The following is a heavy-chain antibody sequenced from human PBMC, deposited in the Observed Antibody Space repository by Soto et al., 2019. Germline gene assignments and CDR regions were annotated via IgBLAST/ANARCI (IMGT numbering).Heavy chain of an antibody. CDR1: GGSFSGYY. D-gene: IGHD7-27*01. Sequence: PSETLSLTCAVYGGSFSGYYWSWIRQPPGKGLEWIGEINHSGSTNYNPSLKSRVTISVDTSKNQFSLKLSSVTAADTAVYYCARRTNWVARFDPWGQETLVTVSS. CDR2: INHSGST. J-gene: IGHJ5*02. CDR3: ARRTNWVARFDP. V-gene: IGHV4-34*01.